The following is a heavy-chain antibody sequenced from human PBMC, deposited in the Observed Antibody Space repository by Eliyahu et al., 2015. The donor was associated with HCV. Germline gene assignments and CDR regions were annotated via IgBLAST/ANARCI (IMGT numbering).Heavy chain of an antibody. CDR2: IRYDETTK. CDR3: AKDGGYWNGYGDY. V-gene: IGHV3-30*02. Sequence: QVQLVQSGGGVVRPGGSLRLSCVASGFAFSGFGMHWVRQAPGKGLEWVAFIRYDETTKYYADSVKGRFILSQDNFQNTVSLQMDKLGADDTAIYYCAKDGGYWNGYGDYWGQGVLVTVSS. D-gene: IGHD3-3*01. CDR1: GFAFSGFG. J-gene: IGHJ4*02.